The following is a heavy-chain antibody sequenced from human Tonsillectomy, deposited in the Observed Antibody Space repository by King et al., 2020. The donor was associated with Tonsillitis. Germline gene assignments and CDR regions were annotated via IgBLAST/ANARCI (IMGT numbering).Heavy chain of an antibody. D-gene: IGHD5-24*01. Sequence: VQLQESGPGLVKPSETLSLTCAVSGYSITSGFYWGWIRQPPGKGLEWFGSIYHSGSTYYNPFLKSRVTISVDTSTNQFSLKLSSVTAADTAVYYCGRARDWVQLFDYWGQGTQVTVSS. V-gene: IGHV4-38-2*01. CDR3: GRARDWVQLFDY. CDR2: IYHSGST. J-gene: IGHJ4*02. CDR1: GYSITSGFY.